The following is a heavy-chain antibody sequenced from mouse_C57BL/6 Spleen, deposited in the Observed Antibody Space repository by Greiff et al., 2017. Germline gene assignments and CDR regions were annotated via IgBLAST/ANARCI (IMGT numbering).Heavy chain of an antibody. Sequence: VQLQESGPGLVAPSPSLSITCTVSGFSLTSYGVDWVRQPPGKGLEWLGVIWGGGSTNYYSALMTRLSISKDNSKSQVFLQMNRLQTDDTAIYYCAKSGGLLRFADWGQGTLVTVSA. CDR1: GFSLTSYG. CDR3: AKSGGLLRFAD. V-gene: IGHV2-9*01. D-gene: IGHD2-3*01. CDR2: IWGGGST. J-gene: IGHJ3*01.